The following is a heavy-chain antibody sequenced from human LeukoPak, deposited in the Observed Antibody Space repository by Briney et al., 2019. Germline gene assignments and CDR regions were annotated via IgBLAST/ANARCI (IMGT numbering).Heavy chain of an antibody. CDR2: IHHSGTT. V-gene: IGHV4-30-4*01. CDR1: GGSISSGDYY. CDR3: AGRGYAMAY. D-gene: IGHD5-12*01. Sequence: SETLSLTCTVSGGSISSGDYYWSWVRQPPGKGLEWIGYIHHSGTTSYNPSLKSRITISVDPSMNQLSLKLTSMTAADTAVYYCAGRGYAMAYWGQGTLVTVSS. J-gene: IGHJ4*02.